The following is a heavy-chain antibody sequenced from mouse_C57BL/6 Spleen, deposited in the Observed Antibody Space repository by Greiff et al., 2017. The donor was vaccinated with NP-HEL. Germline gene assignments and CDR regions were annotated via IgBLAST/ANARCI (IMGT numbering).Heavy chain of an antibody. J-gene: IGHJ2*01. CDR1: GYTFTDYN. V-gene: IGHV1-22*01. CDR2: INPNNGGT. Sequence: VQLKESGPELVKPGASVKMSCKASGYTFTDYNMHWVKQSHGKSLEWIGYINPNNGGTSYNQKFKGKATLTVNKSSSTAYMELRSLTSEDAAVYYCARGGDLYFDYWGQGTTLTVSS. CDR3: ARGGDLYFDY. D-gene: IGHD2-13*01.